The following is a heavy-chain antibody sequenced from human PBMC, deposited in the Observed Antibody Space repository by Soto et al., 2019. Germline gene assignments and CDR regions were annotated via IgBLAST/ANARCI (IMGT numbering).Heavy chain of an antibody. D-gene: IGHD2-2*01. CDR1: GYTLTELS. V-gene: IGHV1-24*01. J-gene: IGHJ6*02. CDR2: FDPEDGET. CDR3: ATMGLILGYCSSTSCYPLPLDV. Sequence: ASVKVSCKVSGYTLTELSMHWVRQAPGKGLEWMGGFDPEDGETIYAQKFQGRVTMTEDTSTDTAYMELSSLRSEDTAVYYCATMGLILGYCSSTSCYPLPLDVWGQGTTVTVSS.